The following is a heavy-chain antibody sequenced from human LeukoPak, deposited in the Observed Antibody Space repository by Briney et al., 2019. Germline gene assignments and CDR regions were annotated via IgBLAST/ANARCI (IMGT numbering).Heavy chain of an antibody. CDR1: GFTFGDYG. V-gene: IGHV3-49*03. Sequence: HPGGSLRLSCTASGFTFGDYGMSWFRQAPGKGLEWVGFIRSEAHDTTPQYGASVHGRFTISKDDSRRIAFLQMSSLKTEDTAVYYCSRAAGYDFILEYWGQGTLVTVSS. CDR3: SRAAGYDFILEY. D-gene: IGHD5-12*01. CDR2: IRSEAHDTTP. J-gene: IGHJ4*02.